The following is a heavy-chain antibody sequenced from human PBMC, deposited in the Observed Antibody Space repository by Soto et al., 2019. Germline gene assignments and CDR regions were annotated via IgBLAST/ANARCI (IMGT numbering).Heavy chain of an antibody. CDR3: ATAYCSGSSCYHYFDY. CDR2: INAGNGNT. Sequence: ASVKVSCKASGDTFSSYAMHWVRQAPGQRLEWMGWINAGNGNTRYSQKFQGRVTITRDTSANTAYMELSSLISEDTAVYYCATAYCSGSSCYHYFDYWGQGTLVTVSS. J-gene: IGHJ4*02. D-gene: IGHD2-15*01. CDR1: GDTFSSYA. V-gene: IGHV1-3*01.